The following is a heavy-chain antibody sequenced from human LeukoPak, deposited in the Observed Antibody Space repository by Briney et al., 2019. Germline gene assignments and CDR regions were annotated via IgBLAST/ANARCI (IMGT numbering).Heavy chain of an antibody. V-gene: IGHV4-34*01. J-gene: IGHJ4*02. CDR2: INHSGST. CDR1: GGSFSGYY. D-gene: IGHD3-10*01. Sequence: SETLSLTCAVYGGSFSGYYWSWIRQPPGKGLERIGEINHSGSTNYNPSLKSRVTISVDTSKNQFSLKLSSVTAADTAVYYCARHRYGSGSYGYWGQGTLVTVSS. CDR3: ARHRYGSGSYGY.